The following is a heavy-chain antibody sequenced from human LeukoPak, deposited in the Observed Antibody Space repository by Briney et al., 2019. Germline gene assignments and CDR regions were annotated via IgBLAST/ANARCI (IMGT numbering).Heavy chain of an antibody. J-gene: IGHJ6*03. V-gene: IGHV1-18*01. CDR1: GYTFSRYG. D-gene: IGHD3-22*01. CDR2: ISGYNGDT. Sequence: ASVKVSCKTSGYTFSRYGIGWVRQAPGQGLEWMGWISGYNGDTNAAQKVQGRVTMTTDTSTSTAYMELRSLRSDDTAVYYCARAPDYYDSSGPYYYYYMDVWGKGTTVTISS. CDR3: ARAPDYYDSSGPYYYYYMDV.